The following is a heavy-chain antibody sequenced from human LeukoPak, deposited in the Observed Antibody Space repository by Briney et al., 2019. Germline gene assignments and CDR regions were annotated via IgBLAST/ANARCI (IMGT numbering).Heavy chain of an antibody. Sequence: PSETLSLTCTVSGGSISSGGYYWSWIRQHPGKGLEWIGYIYYSGSTYYNPSLKSRVTISVDTSKNQFSLKLSSVTAADTAVYYCARVSGGPPLYYFDYWGQGTLVTVPS. CDR2: IYYSGST. D-gene: IGHD4-23*01. V-gene: IGHV4-31*03. CDR1: GGSISSGGYY. J-gene: IGHJ4*02. CDR3: ARVSGGPPLYYFDY.